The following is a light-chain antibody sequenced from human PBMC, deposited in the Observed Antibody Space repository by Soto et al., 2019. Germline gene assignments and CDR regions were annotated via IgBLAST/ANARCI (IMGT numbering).Light chain of an antibody. CDR2: AGS. V-gene: IGKV1-12*01. CDR1: QGISSR. CDR3: QQSNSFPLT. Sequence: DIQMTQSPSSVSASVGDRVTITCRASQGISSRLAWYQQKPGKAPNLLIYAGSSLQSGVPSRFSGSGSETDFTLTIGSLQPEDFATYYCQQSNSFPLTFGGGTKVEIK. J-gene: IGKJ4*01.